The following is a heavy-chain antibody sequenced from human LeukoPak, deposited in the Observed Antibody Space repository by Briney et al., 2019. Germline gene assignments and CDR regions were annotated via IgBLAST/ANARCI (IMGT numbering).Heavy chain of an antibody. CDR1: GFTFSSYS. Sequence: PGGSLRLSCAASGFTFSSYSMNWVRQAPGKGLEWVSSIRSSSSYIYYADSVKGRFTISSDNAKNSLYLQMNSLRAEDTAVYYCARGFSYVDIVATRLGYWGQGTLVTVSS. D-gene: IGHD5-12*01. CDR2: IRSSSSYI. J-gene: IGHJ4*02. V-gene: IGHV3-21*01. CDR3: ARGFSYVDIVATRLGY.